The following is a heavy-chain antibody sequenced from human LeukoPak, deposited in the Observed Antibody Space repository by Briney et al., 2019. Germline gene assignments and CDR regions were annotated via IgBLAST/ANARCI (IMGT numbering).Heavy chain of an antibody. D-gene: IGHD1-26*01. CDR2: ISSGSSAI. Sequence: PGGSLRLSCAASGFTFSSYAMTWVRQAPGKGLEWVSYISSGSSAIYYADSVKGQFTISRDNAKNSLYLQMNSLRAEDTAVYYCARDSGNYFRYFDYWGQGTLVTVSS. CDR1: GFTFSSYA. V-gene: IGHV3-48*01. J-gene: IGHJ4*02. CDR3: ARDSGNYFRYFDY.